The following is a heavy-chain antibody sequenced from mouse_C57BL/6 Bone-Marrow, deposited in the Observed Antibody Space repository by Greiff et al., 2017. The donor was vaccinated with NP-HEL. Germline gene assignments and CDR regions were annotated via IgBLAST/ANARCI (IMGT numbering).Heavy chain of an antibody. CDR2: ISYDGSN. CDR3: ARDGSSSYFDV. V-gene: IGHV3-6*01. J-gene: IGHJ1*03. CDR1: GYSITSGYY. D-gene: IGHD1-1*01. Sequence: EVQLVESGPGLVKPSQSLSLTCSVTGYSITSGYYWNWIRQFPGNKLEWMGYISYDGSNNYNPSLKNRISITRDTAKNQFFRKLNSVTTEDTATYYCARDGSSSYFDVWGTGTTVTVSS.